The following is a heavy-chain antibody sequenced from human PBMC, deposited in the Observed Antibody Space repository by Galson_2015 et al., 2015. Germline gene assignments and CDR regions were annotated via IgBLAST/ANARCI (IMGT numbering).Heavy chain of an antibody. CDR2: ISAYNGNI. V-gene: IGHV1-18*01. CDR1: GCTFTSYG. CDR3: ARVLVQGVITPDY. J-gene: IGHJ4*02. D-gene: IGHD3-10*01. Sequence: QSGAEVTKPGASVQFSCKASGCTFTSYGISWGRQAPGQGLEWMGWISAYNGNINYAQKLQVRVTMTTVTSTSTTYMELRSLRSGDAAVYYCARVLVQGVITPDYWGQGSLVTVSS.